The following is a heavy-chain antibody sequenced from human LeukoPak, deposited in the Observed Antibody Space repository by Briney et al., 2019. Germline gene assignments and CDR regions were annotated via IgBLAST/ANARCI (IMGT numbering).Heavy chain of an antibody. J-gene: IGHJ4*02. CDR1: GFTFSSYE. Sequence: GGSLRLSCAASGFTFSSYEINWVRQAPGKGLEWVSYISSSGSTIYYADSVKGRFTISRDNAKNSLYLQMNSLRAEDTAVYYCARDPMITFGGFIVHYFDYWGQGTLVTVSS. V-gene: IGHV3-48*03. CDR2: ISSSGSTI. D-gene: IGHD3-16*02. CDR3: ARDPMITFGGFIVHYFDY.